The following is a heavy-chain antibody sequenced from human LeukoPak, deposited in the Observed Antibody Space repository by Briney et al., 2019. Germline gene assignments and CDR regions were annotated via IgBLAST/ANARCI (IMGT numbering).Heavy chain of an antibody. V-gene: IGHV3-74*01. CDR1: GFTFNTYW. J-gene: IGHJ4*02. Sequence: PGGSLRLSCRVSGFTFNTYWMHWVRQAPGKGLVWVARMNNDGRVISYADSVKGRFTISRDNAKNTLYLQMTSLRLDDTAVYFCAREFEATGFWALDYWGQGTLSPPPQ. CDR3: AREFEATGFWALDY. D-gene: IGHD3-16*01. CDR2: MNNDGRVI.